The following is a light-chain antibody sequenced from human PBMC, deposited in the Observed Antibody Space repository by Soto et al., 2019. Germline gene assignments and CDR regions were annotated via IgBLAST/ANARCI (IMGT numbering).Light chain of an antibody. CDR2: GAS. V-gene: IGKV3-20*01. Sequence: IVLTQSPCTLSLSPRERATLSCRASQSVSSNLAWYQQKPGQAPRLLIYGASSRATGIPDRFSGSGSGTDFTLTISRLEPEDFAVYYCQQYGSSPGTFGQGTKVDIK. J-gene: IGKJ1*01. CDR3: QQYGSSPGT. CDR1: QSVSSN.